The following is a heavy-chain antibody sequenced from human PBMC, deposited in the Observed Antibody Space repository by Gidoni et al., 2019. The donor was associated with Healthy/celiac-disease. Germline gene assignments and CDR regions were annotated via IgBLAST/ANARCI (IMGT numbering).Heavy chain of an antibody. CDR3: ARESGGRITIVRGVICYFDY. CDR2: TYYRSKWYN. CDR1: RDSVSSASAA. V-gene: IGHV6-1*01. D-gene: IGHD3-10*01. Sequence: VQLQPSCPAQVQPSQTRALPRAISRDSVSSASAAWSRLRPSPSGGLAWLGRTYYRSKWYNDYAISVKSRITIDPDTSKSDFSLQLNSVTPEDTAVYYCARESGGRITIVRGVICYFDYWGQGTLVTVSS. J-gene: IGHJ4*03.